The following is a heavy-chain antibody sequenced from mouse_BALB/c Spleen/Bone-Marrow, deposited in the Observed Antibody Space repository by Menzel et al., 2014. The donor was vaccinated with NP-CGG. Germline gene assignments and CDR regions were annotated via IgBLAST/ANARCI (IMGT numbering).Heavy chain of an antibody. CDR2: ILPGSGSI. D-gene: IGHD2-4*01. Sequence: VQLQQSGAELMKPGASVKISCKATGYTFSFYWIEWVKQRPGHGLEWIGEILPGSGSINYNEKFKGKATFTVDPSSNTAYMQLSSLTSEDSAVYYCARLITTGVFPYWVQGTLVTVSA. V-gene: IGHV1-9*01. CDR3: ARLITTGVFPY. J-gene: IGHJ3*01. CDR1: GYTFSFYW.